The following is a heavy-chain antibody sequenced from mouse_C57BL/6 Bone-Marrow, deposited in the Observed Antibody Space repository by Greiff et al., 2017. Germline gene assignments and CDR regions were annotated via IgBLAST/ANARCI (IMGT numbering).Heavy chain of an antibody. V-gene: IGHV10-1*01. CDR3: VRRARQLRLGYAMDY. D-gene: IGHD3-2*02. J-gene: IGHJ4*01. CDR2: IRSKSNNYAT. CDR1: GFSFNTYA. Sequence: EVQWVESGGGLVQPKGSLKLSCAASGFSFNTYAMNWVRQAPGKGLEWVARIRSKSNNYATYYADSVKDRFTISRDDSESMLYLQMNNLKTEDTAMYYCVRRARQLRLGYAMDYWGRGTSVTVSS.